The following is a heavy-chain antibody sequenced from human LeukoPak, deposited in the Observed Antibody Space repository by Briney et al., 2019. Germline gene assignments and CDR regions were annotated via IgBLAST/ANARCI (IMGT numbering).Heavy chain of an antibody. CDR1: GFTVSSNY. J-gene: IGHJ3*02. CDR2: IYSGGST. D-gene: IGHD3-22*01. V-gene: IGHV3-53*01. Sequence: GGSLRLSCAASGFTVSSNYMSWVRQAPGKGLEWVSVIYSGGSTYYADSVKGRFTISRDNSKNTLYLQMNSLRAEDTAVYYCARESYDSSGWEALVTWGQGTMVTVSS. CDR3: ARESYDSSGWEALVT.